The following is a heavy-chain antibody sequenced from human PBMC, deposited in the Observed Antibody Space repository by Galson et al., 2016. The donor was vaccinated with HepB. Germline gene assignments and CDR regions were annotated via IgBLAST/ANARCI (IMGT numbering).Heavy chain of an antibody. CDR3: SRGRDPYCSGGRCFSGNWFDS. CDR1: GGSISSPVHS. D-gene: IGHD2-15*01. V-gene: IGHV4-31*03. CDR2: IYDSGST. J-gene: IGHJ5*01. Sequence: TLSLTCSVSGGSISSPVHSWHWIRQRPGNGLEWIGYIYDSGSTNYTPSLMSRISISIDTSKMHFSLKLTSVTAAATAIYYCSRGRDPYCSGGRCFSGNWFDSWGQGTLVTVSS.